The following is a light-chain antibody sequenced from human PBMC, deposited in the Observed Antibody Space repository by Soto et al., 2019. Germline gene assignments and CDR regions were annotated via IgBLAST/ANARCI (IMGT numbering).Light chain of an antibody. Sequence: EIVLTQSPGTLSLSPGERATLSCRASQSVSSDYLAWYQQRPGLAPRLLIYGASSRATGIPDRFSGSGSGTDFTLTISRLEPDDFAVYYCQQYGSSPPSSFGQGTKLEIK. CDR2: GAS. V-gene: IGKV3-20*01. CDR3: QQYGSSPPSS. J-gene: IGKJ2*01. CDR1: QSVSSDY.